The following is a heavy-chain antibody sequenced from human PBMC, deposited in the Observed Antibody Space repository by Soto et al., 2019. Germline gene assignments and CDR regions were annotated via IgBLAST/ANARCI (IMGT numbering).Heavy chain of an antibody. CDR3: AKDLTRQLAYWLDP. D-gene: IGHD6-6*01. J-gene: IGHJ5*02. Sequence: ASVKVSCKASGFSFAGYYIHWLRQAPGQGLEWMGWINAHSGGTEYAQKFQGRVTLTRDTSIATAYLTLTSLTSDDTALYYCAKDLTRQLAYWLDPWGQGTQVTV. CDR1: GFSFAGYY. V-gene: IGHV1-2*02. CDR2: INAHSGGT.